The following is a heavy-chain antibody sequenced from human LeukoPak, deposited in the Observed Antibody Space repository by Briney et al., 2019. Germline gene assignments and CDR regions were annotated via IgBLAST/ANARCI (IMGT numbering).Heavy chain of an antibody. J-gene: IGHJ4*02. CDR3: ARDVPRGSYDFDY. Sequence: ASVKVSCKASGGTFSSYAISWVRQAPGQGLEWMGGIIPIFGTANYAQKFQGRVTITADESTSTAYMELSSLRSEDTAVYYCARDVPRGSYDFDYWGQGTLVTVSS. V-gene: IGHV1-69*13. CDR1: GGTFSSYA. CDR2: IIPIFGTA. D-gene: IGHD1-26*01.